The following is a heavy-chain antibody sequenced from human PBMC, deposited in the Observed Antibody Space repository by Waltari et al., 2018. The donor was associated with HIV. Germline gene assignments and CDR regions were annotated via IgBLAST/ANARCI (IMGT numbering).Heavy chain of an antibody. V-gene: IGHV3-74*01. CDR3: ATFPINDHSNKRLGY. Sequence: EVQLVESGGGLVQPGGSLRLSCAASGFTFSSYWMHWVRQAPGTGLVWVSRINSDGSSTTYSDSVKGRFTISRDNAKNTLYLQMNSLRDEDTAVYYCATFPINDHSNKRLGYWGQGTL. CDR1: GFTFSSYW. J-gene: IGHJ4*02. D-gene: IGHD4-4*01. CDR2: INSDGSST.